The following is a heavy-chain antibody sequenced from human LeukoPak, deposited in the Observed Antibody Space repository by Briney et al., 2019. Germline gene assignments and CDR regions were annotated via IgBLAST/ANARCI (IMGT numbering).Heavy chain of an antibody. V-gene: IGHV3-30*02. J-gene: IGHJ4*02. CDR1: GFTFSSYA. Sequence: GGSLRLSCAASGFTFSSYAMHWVRQAPGKGLEWVAFIRYDGSNKYYADSVKGRFTISRDNSKNTLYLQMNSLRAEDTAVYYCAKEAYDYVWGSYRCCYFDYWGQGTLVTVSS. CDR2: IRYDGSNK. CDR3: AKEAYDYVWGSYRCCYFDY. D-gene: IGHD3-16*02.